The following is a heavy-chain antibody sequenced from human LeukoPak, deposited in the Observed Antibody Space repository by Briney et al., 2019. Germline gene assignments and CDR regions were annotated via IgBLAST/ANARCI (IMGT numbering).Heavy chain of an antibody. CDR2: INHSGST. CDR1: GYSISSGSY. CDR3: AKDVWGYSYGFHYYYYMDV. V-gene: IGHV4-38-2*02. Sequence: SETLSLTCTVSGYSISSGSYWGWIRQPPGKGREWIGEINHSGSTNYNPSLKSRVTISVDTSKNQFSLKLSSVTAADTAVYYCAKDVWGYSYGFHYYYYMDVWGKGTTVTISS. J-gene: IGHJ6*03. D-gene: IGHD5-18*01.